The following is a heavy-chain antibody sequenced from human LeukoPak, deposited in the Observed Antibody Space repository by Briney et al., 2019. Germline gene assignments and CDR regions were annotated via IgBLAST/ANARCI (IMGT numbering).Heavy chain of an antibody. Sequence: SETLSLTCTVSGDSISSAYYWGWIRQPPGKGLEWIGSIYHSGSTYYNPSLKSRVTISVDTSKNQFSLKLSSVTAADTAVYYCARDRTYYYGSGDPGWFDPWGQGTLVTVSS. CDR2: IYHSGST. CDR1: GDSISSAYY. V-gene: IGHV4-38-2*02. J-gene: IGHJ5*02. D-gene: IGHD3-10*01. CDR3: ARDRTYYYGSGDPGWFDP.